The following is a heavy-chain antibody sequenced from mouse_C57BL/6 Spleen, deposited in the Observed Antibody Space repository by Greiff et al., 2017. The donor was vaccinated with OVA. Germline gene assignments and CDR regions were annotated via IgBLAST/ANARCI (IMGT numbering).Heavy chain of an antibody. Sequence: DVKLVESEGGLVQPGSSMKLSCTASGFTFSDYYMAWVRQVPEKGLEWVANINYDGSSTYYLDSLKSRFIISRDNAKNILYLQMSSLKSEDTATYYCAREYDDAMDYWGQGTSVTVSS. J-gene: IGHJ4*01. V-gene: IGHV5-16*01. CDR2: INYDGSST. CDR1: GFTFSDYY. CDR3: AREYDDAMDY. D-gene: IGHD2-12*01.